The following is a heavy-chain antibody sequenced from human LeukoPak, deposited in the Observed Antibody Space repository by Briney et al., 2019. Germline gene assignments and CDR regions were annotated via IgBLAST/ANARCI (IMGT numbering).Heavy chain of an antibody. V-gene: IGHV3-23*01. CDR2: IDPSGGGT. Sequence: PGGSLRLSCAASGFTFINYAMTWVRQAPGKGLEWVSAIDPSGGGTYYADSVKGRFTISRDNSKNTLYLQMNSLRDEDTALYYCAKAGIGVVGYFDYWGQGTLVTVSS. CDR1: GFTFINYA. D-gene: IGHD6-19*01. CDR3: AKAGIGVVGYFDY. J-gene: IGHJ4*02.